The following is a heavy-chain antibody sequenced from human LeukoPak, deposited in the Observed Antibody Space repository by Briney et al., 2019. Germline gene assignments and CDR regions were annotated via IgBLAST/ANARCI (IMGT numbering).Heavy chain of an antibody. V-gene: IGHV4-59*01. J-gene: IGHJ4*02. Sequence: PSETLSLTCTVSGGSIGSDYWSWIRQPPGKGLEWIGCIYYSGSTNYNPSLKSRVTISVDTSKNQFSLKLSSVTAADTAVYYCARVRPWYSSSWYYFDYWGQGTLVTVSS. CDR3: ARVRPWYSSSWYYFDY. D-gene: IGHD6-13*01. CDR2: IYYSGST. CDR1: GGSIGSDY.